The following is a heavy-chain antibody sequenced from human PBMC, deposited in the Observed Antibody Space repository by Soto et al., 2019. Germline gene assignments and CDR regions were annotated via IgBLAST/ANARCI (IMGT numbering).Heavy chain of an antibody. CDR1: VFTFSDYV. Sequence: GSLRLSCEASVFTFSDYVMNWVRQVPGKGLEWVSTIGRGDDKYYADSVKVRFTISRDTSKNTLFLQMNSLRAEDTALYFCAKDGTTGGQHYYGMDVWGQGTTVTVSS. J-gene: IGHJ6*02. CDR2: IGRGDDK. V-gene: IGHV3-23*01. CDR3: AKDGTTGGQHYYGMDV. D-gene: IGHD2-15*01.